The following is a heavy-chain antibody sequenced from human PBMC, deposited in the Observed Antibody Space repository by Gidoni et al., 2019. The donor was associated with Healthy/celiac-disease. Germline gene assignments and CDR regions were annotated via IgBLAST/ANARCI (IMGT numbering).Heavy chain of an antibody. Sequence: QVQLVQSGAEVQKPGSSVKVSCKASGGTFSSYAISWVLQAPGQGLEWMGWIIPIFGTANYAQKCQGRVTITADESTSTAYMELSSRRSEDTAVYYWARDGGITGTTSWFDPWGQGTLVTVSS. CDR1: GGTFSSYA. CDR2: IIPIFGTA. CDR3: ARDGGITGTTSWFDP. J-gene: IGHJ5*02. D-gene: IGHD1-7*01. V-gene: IGHV1-69*01.